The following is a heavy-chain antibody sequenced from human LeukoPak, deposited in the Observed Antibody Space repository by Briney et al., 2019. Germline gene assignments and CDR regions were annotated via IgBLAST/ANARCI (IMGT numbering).Heavy chain of an antibody. V-gene: IGHV3-23*01. D-gene: IGHD1-26*01. J-gene: IGHJ4*02. CDR3: AKGNSARSGSYYGDY. CDR2: ISGSGSST. CDR1: GFTFDSYA. Sequence: AGGSLRLSCAASGFTFDSYAMSWVRQAPGRGLAWVSSISGSGSSTYYADSVKGRFTISRDNSKSTLYLQMDSLRIDDTAEYYCAKGNSARSGSYYGDYWGQGTLVTVSS.